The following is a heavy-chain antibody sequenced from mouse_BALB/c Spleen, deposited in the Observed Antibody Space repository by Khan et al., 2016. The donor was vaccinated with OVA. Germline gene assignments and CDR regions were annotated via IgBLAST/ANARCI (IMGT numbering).Heavy chain of an antibody. CDR2: ISSDSSTI. J-gene: IGHJ2*01. CDR1: GFTFTSYG. Sequence: EVMLVESGGGLVQPGGSRKLSCAASGFTFTSYGMHWIRQAPEKGLEWVAYISSDSSTIYYADTAKGRFTISRDNLKYTLFLQMTSLRSGTTDMYCFTTSYFNGYSFDYWSQGTTLAVSS. CDR3: TTSYFNGYSFDY. D-gene: IGHD1-1*01. V-gene: IGHV5-17*02.